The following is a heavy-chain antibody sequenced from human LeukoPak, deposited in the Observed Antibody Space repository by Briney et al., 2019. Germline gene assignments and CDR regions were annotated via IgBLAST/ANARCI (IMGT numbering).Heavy chain of an antibody. CDR1: GYTFTGCY. CDR3: ARVSGWYEAWDYFDY. Sequence: ASVKVSCKASGYTFTGCYMHWVRQAPGQGLEWMGWINPNSGGTNYAQKFQGWVTMTRDTSISTAYMELSRLRSDDTAVYYCARVSGWYEAWDYFDYWGQGTLVTVSS. D-gene: IGHD6-19*01. CDR2: INPNSGGT. V-gene: IGHV1-2*04. J-gene: IGHJ4*02.